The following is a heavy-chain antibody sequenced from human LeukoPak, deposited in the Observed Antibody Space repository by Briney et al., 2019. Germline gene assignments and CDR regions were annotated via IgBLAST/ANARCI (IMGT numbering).Heavy chain of an antibody. D-gene: IGHD3-10*01. CDR2: IYYSGST. Sequence: SETLSLTCTVSGASVSGSAYYWGWIRQPPGKGLEWIGNIYYSGSTYYNESLESRVTISIDTSKNQFSLKLSSVTAADTAVYYCARSRLLWFVYWGQGTLVTVSS. CDR1: GASVSGSAYY. J-gene: IGHJ4*02. V-gene: IGHV4-39*01. CDR3: ARSRLLWFVY.